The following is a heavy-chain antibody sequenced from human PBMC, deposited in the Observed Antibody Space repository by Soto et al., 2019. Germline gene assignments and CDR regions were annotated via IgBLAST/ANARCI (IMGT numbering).Heavy chain of an antibody. CDR1: GGSFIGYY. J-gene: IGHJ4*02. CDR2: INHSGST. Sequence: SETLSLTCAVYGGSFIGYYLSWIRQPPGKGLEWIGEINHSGSTNYNPSLKSRVTISEDTSKSQFSLKVNSMTAADTAVYYCARYRREAVAGYTLDNWGQGILVTVSS. V-gene: IGHV4-34*01. CDR3: ARYRREAVAGYTLDN. D-gene: IGHD6-13*01.